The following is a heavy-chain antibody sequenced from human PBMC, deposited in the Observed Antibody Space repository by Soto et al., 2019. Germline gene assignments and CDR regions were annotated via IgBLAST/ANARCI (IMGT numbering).Heavy chain of an antibody. CDR2: ISYDGSNK. CDR1: GFTFSSYA. D-gene: IGHD6-6*01. J-gene: IGHJ5*02. CDR3: ARDNSSSGFDP. Sequence: HPGGSLRLSCAASGFTFSSYAMHWVRQAPGKGLEWVAVISYDGSNKYYADSVKGRFTISRDNSKNTLYLQMNSLRAEDTAVYYCARDNSSSGFDPWGQGTLVTVSS. V-gene: IGHV3-30-3*01.